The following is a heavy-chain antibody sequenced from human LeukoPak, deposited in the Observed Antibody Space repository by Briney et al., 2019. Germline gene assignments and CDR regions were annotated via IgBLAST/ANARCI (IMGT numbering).Heavy chain of an antibody. Sequence: ASVKVSCKASGYTFTGYYMHWVRQDPGQGLEWMGWINPNSGGTNYAQKFQGRVTMTRDTSISTAYMELSRLRSDDTAVYYCARDRWGSGYDPSYFDYWGQGTLVTVSS. CDR1: GYTFTGYY. D-gene: IGHD5-12*01. V-gene: IGHV1-2*02. CDR2: INPNSGGT. J-gene: IGHJ4*02. CDR3: ARDRWGSGYDPSYFDY.